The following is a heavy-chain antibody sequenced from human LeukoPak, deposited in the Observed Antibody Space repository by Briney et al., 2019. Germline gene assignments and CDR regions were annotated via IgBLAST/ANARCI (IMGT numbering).Heavy chain of an antibody. J-gene: IGHJ5*02. CDR3: ARDAVVVTPRSGASWFDP. CDR2: INLSGIT. Sequence: SETLSLTCAVYGGSFSGYSWSWIRQPPGKGLGWGGEINLSGITNYKPPHKSRVTISVDTSKNQFSLKLSSVTAADTPVYYCARDAVVVTPRSGASWFDPCGQGTLVTVSS. D-gene: IGHD2-21*02. V-gene: IGHV4-34*01. CDR1: GGSFSGYS.